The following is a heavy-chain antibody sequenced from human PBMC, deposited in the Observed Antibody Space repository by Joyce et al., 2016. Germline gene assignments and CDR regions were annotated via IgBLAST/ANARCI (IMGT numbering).Heavy chain of an antibody. CDR2: LNPEAGET. D-gene: IGHD1-26*01. CDR1: GYTLTELS. Sequence: QVQLVQSGAEVKKPGASVKVSCKVSGYTLTELSIHWVRQTPGQGLEGMGGLNPEAGETIYAQKFQGRVTMAEDTSTDTAYMELSSLRSDDAAVYYCATVSGFEGAPFDYWGQGTLVIVSS. J-gene: IGHJ4*02. V-gene: IGHV1-24*01. CDR3: ATVSGFEGAPFDY.